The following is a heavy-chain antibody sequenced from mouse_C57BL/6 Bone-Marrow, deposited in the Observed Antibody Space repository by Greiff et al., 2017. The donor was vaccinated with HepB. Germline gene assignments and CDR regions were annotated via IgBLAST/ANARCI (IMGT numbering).Heavy chain of an antibody. D-gene: IGHD2-1*01. Sequence: PGQGLEWIGMIHPNSGSTNYNEKFKSKATLTVDKSSSTAYMQLSSLTSDDSAVYYCARDYGNYVGYFDYWGQGTTLTVSS. V-gene: IGHV1-64*01. CDR2: IHPNSGST. CDR3: ARDYGNYVGYFDY. J-gene: IGHJ2*01.